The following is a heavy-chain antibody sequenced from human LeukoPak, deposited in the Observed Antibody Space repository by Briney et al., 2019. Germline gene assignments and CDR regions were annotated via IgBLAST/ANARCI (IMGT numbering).Heavy chain of an antibody. V-gene: IGHV1-69*13. J-gene: IGHJ2*01. CDR3: ARRWGPLCSSASCYWRDWYFDL. D-gene: IGHD2-2*01. Sequence: SVKVSCKASRGTFSSSAISWVRQAPGQGLEWMGGIIPIFGTPNYAQKFQGRVTITADESTSTAYMELSSLRSEDTAVYYCARRWGPLCSSASCYWRDWYFDLWGRGTLVTVSS. CDR1: RGTFSSSA. CDR2: IIPIFGTP.